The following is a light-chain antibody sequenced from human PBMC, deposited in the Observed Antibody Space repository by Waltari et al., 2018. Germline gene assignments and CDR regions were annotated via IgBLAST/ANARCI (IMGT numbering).Light chain of an antibody. J-gene: IGLJ3*02. V-gene: IGLV1-44*01. CDR2: RRD. Sequence: QAVLTQPPSASGTPGQRVTISCSGSTPNNGSNLVNWYQQVPGKAPKLVIYRRDQRPSGAPDRFSGAKSGSSASLAISGLQSEDEADYYWAAWDDSLNGHWVFGGGTKVTVL. CDR3: AAWDDSLNGHWV. CDR1: TPNNGSNL.